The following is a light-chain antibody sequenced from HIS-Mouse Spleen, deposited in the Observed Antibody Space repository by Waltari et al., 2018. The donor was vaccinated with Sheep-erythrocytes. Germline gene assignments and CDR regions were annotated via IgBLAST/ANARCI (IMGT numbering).Light chain of an antibody. Sequence: QSALTQPASVSGSPGQSITISCTGTSSDVGSYNLVSWYQQHPGKAPKLRIYEGRKRPSGVSNRFSGSKSGNTASLTISGLQAEDEADYYCCSYAGSSTPWVFGGGIKLTVL. V-gene: IGLV2-23*01. CDR2: EGR. CDR3: CSYAGSSTPWV. CDR1: SSDVGSYNL. J-gene: IGLJ3*02.